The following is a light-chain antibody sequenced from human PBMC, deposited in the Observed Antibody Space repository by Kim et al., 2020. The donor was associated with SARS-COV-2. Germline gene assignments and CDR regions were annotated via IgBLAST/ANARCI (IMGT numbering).Light chain of an antibody. CDR3: QKYYISPQT. CDR2: WAA. V-gene: IGKV4-1*01. J-gene: IGKJ1*01. CDR1: QRVLHPANKSNY. Sequence: AHINCKSSQRVLHPANKSNYVAGDPQKPGAPPMLCIYWAASRESGVRDRFSGSGSGTEFTRTIRSRQAENVAVYYCQKYYISPQTFGQGTTVDSK.